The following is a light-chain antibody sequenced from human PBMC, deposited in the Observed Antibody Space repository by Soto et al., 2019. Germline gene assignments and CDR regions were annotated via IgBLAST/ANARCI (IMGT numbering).Light chain of an antibody. CDR3: QQRSNWPT. CDR2: DAS. V-gene: IGKV3-11*01. CDR1: QSVSSY. J-gene: IGKJ4*01. Sequence: EIVLTQSPATLSLSPGERATLSCRASQSVSSYLAWYQQKPGQAPRLLIYDASNRATGIPARFSGSVSGTDFPLTISSREPEDFAVYYCQQRSNWPTFGGGTKVEIK.